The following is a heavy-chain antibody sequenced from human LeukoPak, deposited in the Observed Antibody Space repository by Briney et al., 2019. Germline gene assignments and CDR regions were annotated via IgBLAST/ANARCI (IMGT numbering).Heavy chain of an antibody. V-gene: IGHV3-23*01. CDR3: AKSPTGYVPDR. CDR2: ITGSGGST. J-gene: IGHJ5*02. Sequence: GGSLRLPCAASGFTFSAFAMSWVRQAPGKGLEWVSVITGSGGSTYYADSVKGRFTISRDNSRTTLYLQMNSLRADDTAVYYCAKSPTGYVPDRWGQGTLVTVSP. D-gene: IGHD3-9*01. CDR1: GFTFSAFA.